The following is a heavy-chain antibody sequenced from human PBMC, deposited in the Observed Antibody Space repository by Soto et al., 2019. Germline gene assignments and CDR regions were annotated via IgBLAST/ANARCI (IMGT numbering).Heavy chain of an antibody. Sequence: GGSLRLSCAASGFTFNGYGMNWVRQGPGKGLEWVSYINSGSTIIYYADSVKGRFTISRDNAENSLYLQMNSLRDDDTAVYYCARDRGAPRKYYFDSWGQGARVTVAS. V-gene: IGHV3-48*02. CDR1: GFTFNGYG. CDR3: ARDRGAPRKYYFDS. J-gene: IGHJ4*02. D-gene: IGHD1-26*01. CDR2: INSGSTII.